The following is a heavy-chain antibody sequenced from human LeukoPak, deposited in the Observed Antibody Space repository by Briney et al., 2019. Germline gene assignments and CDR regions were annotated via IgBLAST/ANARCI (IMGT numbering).Heavy chain of an antibody. CDR2: IYTGDADT. V-gene: IGHV5-51*01. D-gene: IGHD3-10*01. J-gene: IGHJ4*02. CDR1: GCCFINHY. CDR3: ARRGYGSGNYYYPN. Sequence: AGSLQISSKGAGCCFINHYIRWGRLLPGKSLLWMGFIYTGDADTRYSPSTQGQVTISADKSISTAYLQWSSLEAADTAMYYCARRGYGSGNYYYPNWGQGTLVTVSS.